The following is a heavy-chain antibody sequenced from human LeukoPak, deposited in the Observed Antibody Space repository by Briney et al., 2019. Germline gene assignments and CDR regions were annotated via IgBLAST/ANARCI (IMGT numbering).Heavy chain of an antibody. CDR2: MNPNSGNT. V-gene: IGHV1-8*01. CDR1: GYTFTSYH. CDR3: AREGGGITGTTGVVDY. D-gene: IGHD1-20*01. Sequence: ASVKVSCKASGYTFTSYHINWVRQATGQGLEWMGWMNPNSGNTGYARKFQGRVTMTRSTSISTAYMELSSLRSEDTAMYYCAREGGGITGTTGVVDYWGQGTLVTVSS. J-gene: IGHJ4*02.